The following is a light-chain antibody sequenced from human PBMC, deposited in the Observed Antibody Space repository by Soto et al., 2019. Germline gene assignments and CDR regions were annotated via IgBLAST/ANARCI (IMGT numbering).Light chain of an antibody. Sequence: DIQMTQTPSTLSASVGDRVTITCRASQSINRGLAWYQQRPGKAPKILIHKASSLEAGVPSRFSGSDSGTGCTHNSRRGPRDDFATYFCVRPRIYPLWFGGGTLVEIK. CDR3: VRPRIYPLW. J-gene: IGKJ4*02. V-gene: IGKV1-5*03. CDR1: QSINRG. CDR2: KAS.